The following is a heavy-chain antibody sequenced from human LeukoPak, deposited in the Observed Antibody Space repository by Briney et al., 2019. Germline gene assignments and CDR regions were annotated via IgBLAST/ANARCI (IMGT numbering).Heavy chain of an antibody. D-gene: IGHD2-21*02. V-gene: IGHV1-58*01. J-gene: IGHJ5*02. CDR1: GFTFTSSA. CDR2: IVVGSGCT. Sequence: ASVKVSCKASGFTFTSSAVQWVRQARGQRLEWIGWIVVGSGCTNYAQKFQERVTITRDMSTSTAYMELSSLRSEDTAVYYCAADAAYCGGDCYFTWGQGTLVTVSS. CDR3: AADAAYCGGDCYFT.